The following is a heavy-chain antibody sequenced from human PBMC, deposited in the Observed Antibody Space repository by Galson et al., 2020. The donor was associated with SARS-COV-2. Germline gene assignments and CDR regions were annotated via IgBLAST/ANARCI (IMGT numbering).Heavy chain of an antibody. J-gene: IGHJ2*01. CDR1: GYTFTGYY. CDR2: INPNSGGT. CDR3: ARDSGIAVAGKAGARWYFDL. V-gene: IGHV1-2*04. Sequence: ASVKVSCKASGYTFTGYYMHWVRQAPGQGLEWMGWINPNSGGTNYAQKFQGWVTMTRDTSISTAYMELSRLRSDDTAVYYCARDSGIAVAGKAGARWYFDLWGRGTLVTVSS. D-gene: IGHD6-19*01.